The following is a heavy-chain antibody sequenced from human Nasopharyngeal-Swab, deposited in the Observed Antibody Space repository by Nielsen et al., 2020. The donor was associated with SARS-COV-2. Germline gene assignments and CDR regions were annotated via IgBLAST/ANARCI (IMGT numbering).Heavy chain of an antibody. J-gene: IGHJ3*02. Sequence: PGKGPEWVSNISSSGTTKYYADSVKGRFTISRDNAKNSLFLQMNSLRAEDTAVYYCARSPDVFDIWGQGTMVTVSS. CDR2: ISSSGTTK. CDR3: ARSPDVFDI. V-gene: IGHV3-11*04.